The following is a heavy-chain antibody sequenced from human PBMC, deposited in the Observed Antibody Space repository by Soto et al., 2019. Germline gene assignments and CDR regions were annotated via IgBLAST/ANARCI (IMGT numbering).Heavy chain of an antibody. D-gene: IGHD3-3*01. J-gene: IGHJ4*02. CDR2: ISGSGGST. V-gene: IGHV3-23*01. Sequence: EVQLLESGGGLVQPGGSLRLSCAASGFTFSSYAMSWVRQAPGKGLEWVSAISGSGGSTYYADSVKGRFTISRDNSKNTRYLQVNSLRAEDTSVYYCAKWVSGRVFEWLEGCYFDYWGQGTLVTVSS. CDR3: AKWVSGRVFEWLEGCYFDY. CDR1: GFTFSSYA.